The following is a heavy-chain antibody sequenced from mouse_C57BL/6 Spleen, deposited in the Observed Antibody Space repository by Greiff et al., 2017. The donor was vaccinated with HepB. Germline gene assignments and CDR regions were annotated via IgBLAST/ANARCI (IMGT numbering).Heavy chain of an antibody. D-gene: IGHD1-1*01. CDR1: GYTFTDYY. CDR3: ASHHYYGRSYNWYFDV. J-gene: IGHJ1*03. Sequence: EVQLQQSGPELVKPGASVKISCKASGYTFTDYYMNWVKQSHGKSLEWIGDINPNNGGTSYNQKFKGKATLTVDKSSSTAYMELRSLTSEDPAVYYCASHHYYGRSYNWYFDVWGTGTTVTVSS. V-gene: IGHV1-26*01. CDR2: INPNNGGT.